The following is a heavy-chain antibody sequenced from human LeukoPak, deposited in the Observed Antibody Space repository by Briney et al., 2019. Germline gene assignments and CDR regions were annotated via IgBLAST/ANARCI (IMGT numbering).Heavy chain of an antibody. D-gene: IGHD3-3*01. Sequence: ASVKVSCKASGYTFTGYYMHWVRQAPGQGLEWMGWMNPNSGNTGYAQKFQGRVTMTRNTSISTAYMELSSLRSEDTAVYYCARDRGDDFWSGPVEAFDIWGQGTMVTVSS. J-gene: IGHJ3*02. CDR3: ARDRGDDFWSGPVEAFDI. V-gene: IGHV1-8*02. CDR1: GYTFTGYY. CDR2: MNPNSGNT.